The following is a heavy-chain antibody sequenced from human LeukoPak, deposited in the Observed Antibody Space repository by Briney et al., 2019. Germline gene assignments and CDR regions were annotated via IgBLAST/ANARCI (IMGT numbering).Heavy chain of an antibody. V-gene: IGHV1-8*01. D-gene: IGHD6-13*01. Sequence: ASVKVSCKASGYTFTSYDINWVRQATGQGLEWMGWMNPNSGNTGYAQKFQGRVTMTRNTSISTAYMELSSLRSEDTAVYYCARGRGTLKAAAGTSFDPWGQGTLVTVSS. CDR1: GYTFTSYD. CDR3: ARGRGTLKAAAGTSFDP. J-gene: IGHJ5*02. CDR2: MNPNSGNT.